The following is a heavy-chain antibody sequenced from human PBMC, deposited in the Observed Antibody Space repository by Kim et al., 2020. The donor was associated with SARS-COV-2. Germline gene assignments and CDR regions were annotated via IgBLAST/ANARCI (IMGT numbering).Heavy chain of an antibody. Sequence: GESLKISCQGSGYTFTSYWIGWVRQMPGKGLEWMGIIHPGDSDTRYSPSFKGQVTISADKSISTAYLQWTSLKATDTAMYYCARHGTGTSMVSLYYFGMDVWGQGTTVNVSS. CDR3: ARHGTGTSMVSLYYFGMDV. D-gene: IGHD5-18*01. CDR1: GYTFTSYW. V-gene: IGHV5-51*01. J-gene: IGHJ6*02. CDR2: IHPGDSDT.